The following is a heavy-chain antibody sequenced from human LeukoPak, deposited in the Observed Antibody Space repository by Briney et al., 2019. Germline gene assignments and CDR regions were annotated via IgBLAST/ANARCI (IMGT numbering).Heavy chain of an antibody. Sequence: GGPLRLSCAASGFTFSTYWMHWVRQAPGKGLVWVSRINSDGSSTSYADSVKGRFTISRDNAKNTLYLQMNSLRAEDTAVYYCAREPGTAATNHYYYGMDGWAKGPRSPSP. CDR1: GFTFSTYW. V-gene: IGHV3-74*01. CDR3: AREPGTAATNHYYYGMDG. J-gene: IGHJ6*02. CDR2: INSDGSST. D-gene: IGHD2-21*02.